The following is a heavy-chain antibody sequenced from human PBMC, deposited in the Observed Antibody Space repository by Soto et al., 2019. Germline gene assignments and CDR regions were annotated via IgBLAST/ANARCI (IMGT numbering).Heavy chain of an antibody. CDR2: ISYGGGV. Sequence: SETLSLTCSVSGDSRTSSRYYWGWIRQPPGRGLEWIGAISYGGGVYYNPSLNSRVTTSVDTSKSQFSLELTSVTAADTAIYYCARQIRKGTTMRGVDYWGQGILVTVSS. J-gene: IGHJ4*02. D-gene: IGHD4-4*01. CDR1: GDSRTSSRYY. CDR3: ARQIRKGTTMRGVDY. V-gene: IGHV4-39*01.